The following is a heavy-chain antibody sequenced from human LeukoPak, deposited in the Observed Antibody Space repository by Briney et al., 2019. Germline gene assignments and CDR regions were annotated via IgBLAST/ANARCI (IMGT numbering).Heavy chain of an antibody. CDR3: ARLVVPAAIESYFDY. J-gene: IGHJ4*02. V-gene: IGHV4-39*07. Sequence: SETLSLTCTVSGGSISSSSYYWGWIRQPPGKGLEWIGYIYYSGSTYYNPSLKSRVTISVDTSKNQFSLKLSSVTAADTAVYYCARLVVPAAIESYFDYWGQGTLVTVSS. D-gene: IGHD2-2*01. CDR2: IYYSGST. CDR1: GGSISSSSYY.